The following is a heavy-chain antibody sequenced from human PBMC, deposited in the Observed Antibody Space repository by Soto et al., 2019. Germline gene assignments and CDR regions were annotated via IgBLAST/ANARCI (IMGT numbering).Heavy chain of an antibody. J-gene: IGHJ4*02. D-gene: IGHD2-15*01. V-gene: IGHV4-59*01. CDR1: GGSISSYY. Sequence: PSETLSLTCTVSGGSISSYYWSWIRQPPGKGLEWIGYIYYSGSTNYNPSLKSRVTISVDTSKNQFSLKLSSVTAADTAVYYCARDLEYCSGGSCYSYFDYWGQGTLVTVSS. CDR2: IYYSGST. CDR3: ARDLEYCSGGSCYSYFDY.